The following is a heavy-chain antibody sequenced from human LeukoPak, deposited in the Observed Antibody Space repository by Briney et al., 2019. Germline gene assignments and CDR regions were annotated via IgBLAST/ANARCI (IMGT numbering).Heavy chain of an antibody. CDR3: AYGSGWYGY. V-gene: IGHV4-59*01. D-gene: IGHD6-19*01. CDR1: GGSISSYY. J-gene: IGHJ4*02. CDR2: IYYSGST. Sequence: SETLSLTCTVSGGSISSYYWSWLRQPPGKGLEWIGYIYYSGSTNYNPSLKSRVTISVDTSKNQFSRKLSSVTAADTAVYYCAYGSGWYGYWGQGTLVTVSS.